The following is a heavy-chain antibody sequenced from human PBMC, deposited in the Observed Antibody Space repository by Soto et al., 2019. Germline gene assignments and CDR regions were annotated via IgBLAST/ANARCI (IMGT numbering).Heavy chain of an antibody. D-gene: IGHD3-22*01. Sequence: GGSLRLSCAASGFTFSSYSMNWVRQAPGKGLEWVSSISSSSSYIYYADSVKGRFTISRDNAKNSLYLQMNSLRAEDTAVYYCARDLREGGLYYYDSRLDYWGQGTLVTVSS. CDR1: GFTFSSYS. CDR3: ARDLREGGLYYYDSRLDY. J-gene: IGHJ4*02. CDR2: ISSSSSYI. V-gene: IGHV3-21*01.